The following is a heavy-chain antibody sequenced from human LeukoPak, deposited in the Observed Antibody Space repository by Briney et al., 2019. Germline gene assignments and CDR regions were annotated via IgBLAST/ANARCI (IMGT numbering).Heavy chain of an antibody. CDR2: ISSNGGTT. CDR3: ARVSAGVIGMKDVFDI. J-gene: IGHJ3*02. V-gene: IGHV3-64*01. D-gene: IGHD3-16*02. CDR1: GFTFSSYA. Sequence: GGSLRLSCAASGFTFSSYAMHWVRQAPGKGLEYVSVISSNGGTTYYANSVKGRFTISRDNSKNTLYLQMNSLRAEDTAVYYCARVSAGVIGMKDVFDIWGQGTMVTVSS.